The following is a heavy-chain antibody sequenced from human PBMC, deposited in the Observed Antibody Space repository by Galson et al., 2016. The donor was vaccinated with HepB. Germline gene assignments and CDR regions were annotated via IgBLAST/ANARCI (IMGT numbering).Heavy chain of an antibody. Sequence: SLRLSCAASGFTFNTYAMTWVRQAPGKGLEWVSGISGSGGSTYYADSVKGRFTISRDNSKNTVYLQMNSLRAEDTAVYYCATRAQTTFRGVIGNHQTVDYLYGMDVWGQGTTVTVSS. CDR3: ATRAQTTFRGVIGNHQTVDYLYGMDV. D-gene: IGHD3-16*02. CDR1: GFTFNTYA. V-gene: IGHV3-23*01. CDR2: ISGSGGST. J-gene: IGHJ6*02.